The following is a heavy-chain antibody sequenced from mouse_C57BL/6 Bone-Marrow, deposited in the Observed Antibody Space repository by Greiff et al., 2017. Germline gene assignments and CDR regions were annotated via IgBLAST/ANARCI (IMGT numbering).Heavy chain of an antibody. Sequence: VLLQQSGPELVKPGASVKMSCKASGYTFTDYNMHWVKQSHGKSLEWIGYINPNNGGTSYNQKFKGKATLTVNKSSSTAYMELRSLTSEDSAVYYCARGVYGNTEGAMDYWGQGTSVTVSS. J-gene: IGHJ4*01. V-gene: IGHV1-22*01. D-gene: IGHD2-1*01. CDR2: INPNNGGT. CDR1: GYTFTDYN. CDR3: ARGVYGNTEGAMDY.